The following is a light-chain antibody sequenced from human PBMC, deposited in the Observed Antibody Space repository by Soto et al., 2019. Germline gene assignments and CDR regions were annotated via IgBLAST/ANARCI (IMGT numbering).Light chain of an antibody. V-gene: IGLV2-14*01. J-gene: IGLJ1*01. Sequence: QSALTQPSSVSPSPGQSITISCTGTSSDVGGYNYVSWYQQHPGKAPKLMIYDVSNRPSGVSNRFSGSKSGNTASLTISGLQAEDEADYYCSSYTSSTFYVFGTGTKVTVL. CDR3: SSYTSSTFYV. CDR1: SSDVGGYNY. CDR2: DVS.